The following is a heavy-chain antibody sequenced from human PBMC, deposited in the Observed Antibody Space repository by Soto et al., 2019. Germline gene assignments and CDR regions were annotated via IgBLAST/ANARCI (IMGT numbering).Heavy chain of an antibody. D-gene: IGHD3-22*01. V-gene: IGHV4-34*01. CDR1: GGSFSFYY. CDR3: ATRFDDSSGDYLFYFDS. CDR2: INHSGST. Sequence: QVQLHQWGAGLLKPSETLSLTCAVSGGSFSFYYWSWIRQPPGKELEWIGEINHSGSTNYNSSLKSRVTISVDTSKNQFSLKLSSVTAADTAVYYCATRFDDSSGDYLFYFDSWGQGTLVTVSS. J-gene: IGHJ4*02.